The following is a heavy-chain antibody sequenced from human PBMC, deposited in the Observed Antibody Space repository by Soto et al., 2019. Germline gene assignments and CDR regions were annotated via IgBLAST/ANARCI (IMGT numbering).Heavy chain of an antibody. CDR1: GGTFSSYT. CDR3: ARESTVTTRLQYYYYYMDV. V-gene: IGHV1-69*08. D-gene: IGHD4-17*01. Sequence: QVQLVQSGAEVKKPGSSVKVSCKASGGTFSSYTISWVRQAPGQGLEWMGRIIPILGIANYAQKFQGRVTITADKSTSTAYMELRSLRSGDTAVYYCARESTVTTRLQYYYYYMDVWGKGTTVTVSS. CDR2: IIPILGIA. J-gene: IGHJ6*03.